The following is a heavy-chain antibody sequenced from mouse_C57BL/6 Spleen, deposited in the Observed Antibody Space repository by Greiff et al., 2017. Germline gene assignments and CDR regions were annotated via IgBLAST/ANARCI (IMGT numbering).Heavy chain of an antibody. J-gene: IGHJ2*01. Sequence: VQLQQPGAELVMPGASVKLSCKASGYTFTSYWMHWVKQRPGQGLEWIGEIDPSDSYTNYNQKFKGKSTLTVDKSSSTAYMQLSSLTSEDSAVYYCARGAVVAGNYFDYWGQGTTLTVSS. V-gene: IGHV1-69*01. D-gene: IGHD1-1*01. CDR1: GYTFTSYW. CDR2: IDPSDSYT. CDR3: ARGAVVAGNYFDY.